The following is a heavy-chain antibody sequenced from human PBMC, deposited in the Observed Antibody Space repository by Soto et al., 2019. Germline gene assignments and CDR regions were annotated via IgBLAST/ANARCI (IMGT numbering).Heavy chain of an antibody. V-gene: IGHV1-69*12. D-gene: IGHD6-13*01. CDR1: GGTFSTYA. J-gene: IGHJ4*02. CDR3: ARGGSSSDY. CDR2: IIPSTGST. Sequence: QVQLVQSGAEVKKPGSSVKVSCKAFGGTFSTYAVSWVRQAPGQGLEWVGGIIPSTGSTNHAQKFQGRVTLTADESTRTVYMELTSLRSVDTVVYYCARGGSSSDYWGQGTLVTVSS.